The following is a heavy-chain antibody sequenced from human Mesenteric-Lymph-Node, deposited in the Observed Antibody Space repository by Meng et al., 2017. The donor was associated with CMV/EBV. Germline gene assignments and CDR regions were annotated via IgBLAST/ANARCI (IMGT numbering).Heavy chain of an antibody. D-gene: IGHD1-26*01. V-gene: IGHV1-2*02. Sequence: ASVKVSCKASGYTFTSYAMNWVRQAPGQGLEWMGWINSNSGGTNYAQKFQGRVTMIRDTSISTAYMELSSLTSDDTAVYYCARGRWEVLWGDYWGQGTLVTVSS. J-gene: IGHJ4*02. CDR2: INSNSGGT. CDR3: ARGRWEVLWGDY. CDR1: GYTFTSYA.